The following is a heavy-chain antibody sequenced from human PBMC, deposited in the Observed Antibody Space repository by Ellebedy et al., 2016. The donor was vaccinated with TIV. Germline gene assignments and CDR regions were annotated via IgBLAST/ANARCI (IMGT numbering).Heavy chain of an antibody. D-gene: IGHD3-16*01. CDR3: ARDYGKFDY. Sequence: ASVKVSXXASGYTFTSNYLHWVRQAPGQGLEWMGVINPSGGSTNYAQKFQGRVTMTRDTSTSTVYMELSSLRSEDTAVYYCARDYGKFDYWGQGTLVTVSS. CDR1: GYTFTSNY. J-gene: IGHJ4*02. V-gene: IGHV1-46*01. CDR2: INPSGGST.